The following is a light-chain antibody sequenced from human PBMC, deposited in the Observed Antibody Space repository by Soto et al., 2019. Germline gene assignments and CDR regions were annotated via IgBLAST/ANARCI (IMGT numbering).Light chain of an antibody. Sequence: EIVLTQSPATLSLSPGERATLSCRASQSVSTYLAWYQQKPGQAPRLLIYDASNRATCIPARFSGSGSGTDFTLTISSLEPEDFAVYYCQQRSKWPITFGGGTKVEIK. CDR2: DAS. J-gene: IGKJ4*01. V-gene: IGKV3-11*01. CDR1: QSVSTY. CDR3: QQRSKWPIT.